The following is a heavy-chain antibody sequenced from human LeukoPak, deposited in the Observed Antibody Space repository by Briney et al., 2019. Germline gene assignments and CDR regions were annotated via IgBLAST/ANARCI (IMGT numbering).Heavy chain of an antibody. D-gene: IGHD3-16*01. V-gene: IGHV3-23*01. CDR3: AKGGSTTSEGG. Sequence: PGGSLRLSCVASGFTFASYSLSWVRQAPGKWPQWVATIFSGVGNTFYADSVTGCFTISTDNSENTLSLHMNSLRPEDTAVYYCAKGGSTTSEGGWGQGTLVTVSS. J-gene: IGHJ4*02. CDR2: IFSGVGNT. CDR1: GFTFASYS.